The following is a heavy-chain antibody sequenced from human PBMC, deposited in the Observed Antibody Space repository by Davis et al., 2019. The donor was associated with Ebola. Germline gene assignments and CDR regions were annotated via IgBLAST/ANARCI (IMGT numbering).Heavy chain of an antibody. Sequence: GESLKISCAASGFTFSSYAMSWVRQAPGKGLVWVSRINSDGSSTSYADSVKGRFTISRDNAKNTLFLQMNSLRAEDTAIYYCARGRYCSGGACYSKGNWCDPWGQGTLVTVSS. CDR1: GFTFSSYA. D-gene: IGHD2-15*01. V-gene: IGHV3-74*01. J-gene: IGHJ5*02. CDR3: ARGRYCSGGACYSKGNWCDP. CDR2: INSDGSST.